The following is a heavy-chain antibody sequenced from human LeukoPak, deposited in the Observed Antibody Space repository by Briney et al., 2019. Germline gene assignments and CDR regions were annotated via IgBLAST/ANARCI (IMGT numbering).Heavy chain of an antibody. CDR3: TRPTPQNYDSSGYHDY. V-gene: IGHV3-73*01. CDR1: GFTFSGSA. J-gene: IGHJ4*02. D-gene: IGHD3-22*01. Sequence: GGSLRLSCAASGFTFSGSAMHWVRQASGKGLEWVGRIRSEANSYATAYAASVKGRFTISRDDSKNTAYLQMNSLKTEDTAVYYCTRPTPQNYDSSGYHDYWGQGTLVTVSS. CDR2: IRSEANSYAT.